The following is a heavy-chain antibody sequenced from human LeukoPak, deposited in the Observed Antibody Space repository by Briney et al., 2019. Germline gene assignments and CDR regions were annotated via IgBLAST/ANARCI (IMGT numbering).Heavy chain of an antibody. Sequence: PGGSLRLSCAATGFTFSSYAMSWVRQAPGKGLEWVSAISGSGGSTYYADSVKGRFTISRDNSKNTLYLQMNSLRAEDTAVYYCAKFPFYPCDSSDPMAVTWGQGTLVTVSS. CDR2: ISGSGGST. J-gene: IGHJ5*02. V-gene: IGHV3-23*01. CDR1: GFTFSSYA. CDR3: AKFPFYPCDSSDPMAVT. D-gene: IGHD3-22*01.